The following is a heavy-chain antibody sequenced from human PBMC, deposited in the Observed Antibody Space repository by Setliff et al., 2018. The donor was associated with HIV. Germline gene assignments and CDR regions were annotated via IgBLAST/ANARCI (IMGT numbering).Heavy chain of an antibody. D-gene: IGHD3-3*01. J-gene: IGHJ5*02. Sequence: SETLSLTCTVSGGSINSGSYYWGWVRQPPGKGLEWLGSVYYSGTAYYNPSLKSGLTMSVDTSKNQFYLKLTSVTAADTAAYYCARLGLWTGYRTNWFDPWGQGTLVTVSS. V-gene: IGHV4-39*01. CDR2: VYYSGTA. CDR3: ARLGLWTGYRTNWFDP. CDR1: GGSINSGSYY.